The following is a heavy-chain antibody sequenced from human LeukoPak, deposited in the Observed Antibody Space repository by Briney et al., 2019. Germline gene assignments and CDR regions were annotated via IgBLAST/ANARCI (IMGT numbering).Heavy chain of an antibody. CDR1: GGSISSSTYY. CDR3: ARGRQQWLVRAHPFDY. V-gene: IGHV4-39*07. D-gene: IGHD6-19*01. Sequence: SETLSLTCTVSGGSISSSTYYWGWIRQSPGKGLEWIGSIYYSGSTYYSPSLKSRVTISVDTSKNQFSLKLSSVTAADTAVYYCARGRQQWLVRAHPFDYWGQGTLVTVSS. CDR2: IYYSGST. J-gene: IGHJ4*02.